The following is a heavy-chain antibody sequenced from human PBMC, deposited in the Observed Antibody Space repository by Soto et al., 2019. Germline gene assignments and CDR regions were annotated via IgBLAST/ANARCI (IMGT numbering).Heavy chain of an antibody. D-gene: IGHD5-12*01. V-gene: IGHV3-7*03. CDR3: ARVVAVVGYFDY. CDR1: GFTVSSYW. J-gene: IGHJ4*02. Sequence: RRLSCAASGFTVSSYWMSWVRQAPGKGLEWVANIKQDGSEKYYVDSVKGRFTISRDNAKNSLYLQMNSLRAEDTAVYYCARVVAVVGYFDYWGQGALVTVSS. CDR2: IKQDGSEK.